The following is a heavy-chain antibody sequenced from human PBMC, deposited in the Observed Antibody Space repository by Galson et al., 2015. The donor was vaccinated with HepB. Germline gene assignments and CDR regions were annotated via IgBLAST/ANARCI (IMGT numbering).Heavy chain of an antibody. CDR3: ARSVRRFRAQGRLHRYRDDAFDI. V-gene: IGHV5-51*01. J-gene: IGHJ3*02. Sequence: QSGAEVKKPGESLKISCKGSGYSFTSYWIGWVRQMPGKGLEWMGIIYPGDSDTRYSPSFQGQVTISADKSISTAYLQWSSLKASDTAMYYCARSVRRFRAQGRLHRYRDDAFDIWGQGTMVTVSS. D-gene: IGHD3-10*01. CDR2: IYPGDSDT. CDR1: GYSFTSYW.